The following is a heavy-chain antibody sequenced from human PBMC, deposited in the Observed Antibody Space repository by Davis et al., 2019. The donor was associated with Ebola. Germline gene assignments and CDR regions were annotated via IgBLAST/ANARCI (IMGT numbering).Heavy chain of an antibody. CDR1: GFTFSSYV. V-gene: IGHV3-23*01. CDR3: ARYFDLWGVLRHFEY. J-gene: IGHJ4*02. CDR2: VSFRTT. D-gene: IGHD3-3*01. Sequence: PGGSLRLSCAASGFTFSSYVMTWVRQAPGRGLEWVSSVSFRTTYYADSVNGRFTISRDNSKNAVSLQMDSLRAEDTGIYYCARYFDLWGVLRHFEYWGQGSLVTVSS.